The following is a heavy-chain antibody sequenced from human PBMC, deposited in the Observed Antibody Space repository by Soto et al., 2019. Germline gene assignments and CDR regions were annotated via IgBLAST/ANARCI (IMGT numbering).Heavy chain of an antibody. Sequence: PSETLSLTCTVSGDSVSSVGFHWARLRRPPGKGLEWIGYIYNGGSTYYRPSLESRMHVSLDATRNHYSLRLTSVTAADTAVYFCARAPVGLDTISYFDYWGQGKLVTVSS. CDR2: IYNGGST. V-gene: IGHV4-30-4*01. D-gene: IGHD3-3*01. CDR1: GDSVSSVGFH. J-gene: IGHJ4*02. CDR3: ARAPVGLDTISYFDY.